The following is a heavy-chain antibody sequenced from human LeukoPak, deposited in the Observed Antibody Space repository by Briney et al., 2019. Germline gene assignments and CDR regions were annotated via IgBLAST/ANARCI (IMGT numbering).Heavy chain of an antibody. CDR3: ARQPRLRLGTYYYYYGMDV. V-gene: IGHV4-59*01. CDR2: IYYSGST. J-gene: IGHJ6*02. CDR1: GGSISSYY. D-gene: IGHD5-12*01. Sequence: SETLSLTCTVSGGSISSYYWSWIRQPPGKGLEWIGYIYYSGSTNYNPSLKSRVTISVDTSKNQFSLKLSSVTAADTAVYYCARQPRLRLGTYYYYYGMDVWGQGTTVTVSS.